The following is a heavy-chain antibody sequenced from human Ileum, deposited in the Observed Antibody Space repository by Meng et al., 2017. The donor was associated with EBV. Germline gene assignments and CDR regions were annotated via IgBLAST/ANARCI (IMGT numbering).Heavy chain of an antibody. Sequence: QGQLVGAGGGLVQPGGSLGLSWAASGFTFSSFGMHWVRQAPGKGLERVAVIWYEGSNKFYADSVKGRFTISRDKSKNTLYLQMNSLRPEDTAVYYCARDQGLTNDYWGQGTLVTVSS. CDR2: IWYEGSNK. J-gene: IGHJ4*02. V-gene: IGHV3-33*01. D-gene: IGHD2-8*01. CDR1: GFTFSSFG. CDR3: ARDQGLTNDY.